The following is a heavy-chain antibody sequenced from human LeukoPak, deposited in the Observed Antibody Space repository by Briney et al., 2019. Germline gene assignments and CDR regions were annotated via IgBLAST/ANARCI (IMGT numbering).Heavy chain of an antibody. Sequence: ASVKVSCKVSGYTLTELSMHWVRQAPGKGLEWMGGFDPEDGETIYAQKFQGRVTMTEDTSTDTAYMELSSLRSEDTAVYYCATQFFTMVRGVISLDWSDPWGQGTLVTVSS. J-gene: IGHJ5*02. CDR3: ATQFFTMVRGVISLDWSDP. D-gene: IGHD3-10*01. CDR1: GYTLTELS. V-gene: IGHV1-24*01. CDR2: FDPEDGET.